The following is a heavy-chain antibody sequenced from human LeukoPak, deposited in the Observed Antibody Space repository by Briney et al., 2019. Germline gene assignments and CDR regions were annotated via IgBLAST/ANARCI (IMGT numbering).Heavy chain of an antibody. CDR2: ISSSSNYI. J-gene: IGHJ6*04. D-gene: IGHD2-2*01. V-gene: IGHV3-21*01. CDR1: GFTFGNYG. CDR3: ARDSKLYCSSTSCYMDV. Sequence: GESLRLSCAASGFTFGNYGMNWVRQAPGKGLEWVSSISSSSNYIYHADSLKGRFTISRDNAKNSLYLQMNSLRAEDTAVYYCARDSKLYCSSTSCYMDVWGKGTTVTVSS.